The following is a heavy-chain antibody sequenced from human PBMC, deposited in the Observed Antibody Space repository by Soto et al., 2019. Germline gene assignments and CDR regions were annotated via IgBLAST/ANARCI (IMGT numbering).Heavy chain of an antibody. CDR1: EFTFSGSA. J-gene: IGHJ4*02. D-gene: IGHD2-15*01. CDR2: IRSSANSYAT. Sequence: EVQLVESGGGLVQPGGSLKLSCAASEFTFSGSAIHWVRQASGKGLEWVGRIRSSANSYATSYAASVKGRFTISRDDSKNTAVLQMNSLKSEDTALYYCTTRGYCSGGSCERLDYWGQGTLVTVSS. CDR3: TTRGYCSGGSCERLDY. V-gene: IGHV3-73*01.